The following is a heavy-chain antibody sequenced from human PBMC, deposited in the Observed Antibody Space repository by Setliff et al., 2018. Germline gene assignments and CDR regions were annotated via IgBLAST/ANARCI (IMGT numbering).Heavy chain of an antibody. CDR1: GFTFSSYE. Sequence: LRLSCAASGFTFSSYEMNWVRQAPGKGLEWVSYISSSGSTIYYADSVKGRFTISRDNAKNSLYLQMNSLRAEDTAVYYCARGAYGDYYFDYWGQGTLVTSPQ. CDR3: ARGAYGDYYFDY. D-gene: IGHD4-17*01. V-gene: IGHV3-48*03. J-gene: IGHJ4*02. CDR2: ISSSGSTI.